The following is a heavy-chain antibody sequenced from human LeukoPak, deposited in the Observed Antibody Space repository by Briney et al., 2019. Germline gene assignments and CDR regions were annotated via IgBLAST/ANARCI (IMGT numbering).Heavy chain of an antibody. CDR3: ARGCGGTPGCYIIDK. Sequence: GRSLRLSCEASGFTFSSHGMHWVRQAPGKGLEWVGVIWNDGSNKYYADSVKGRFTVSRDNLKNTLYLQMDSLRAEDTAVYYCARGCGGTPGCYIIDKWGRGTLVTVSS. V-gene: IGHV3-33*01. CDR1: GFTFSSHG. CDR2: IWNDGSNK. D-gene: IGHD2-21*01. J-gene: IGHJ4*02.